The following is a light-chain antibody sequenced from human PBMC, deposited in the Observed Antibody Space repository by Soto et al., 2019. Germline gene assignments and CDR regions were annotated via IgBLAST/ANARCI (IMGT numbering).Light chain of an antibody. CDR3: QQYSSYPYT. V-gene: IGKV1-5*03. J-gene: IGKJ2*01. CDR2: KAS. CDR1: QSISSW. Sequence: DIQMTQSPSTLSASVGDRVTITCRASQSISSWLAWYQQKPGTVPKLLIYKASSLQSGVPSRFSGSGSGTEFTRTISSLQPDDFATYYCQQYSSYPYTCGQGTKLEIK.